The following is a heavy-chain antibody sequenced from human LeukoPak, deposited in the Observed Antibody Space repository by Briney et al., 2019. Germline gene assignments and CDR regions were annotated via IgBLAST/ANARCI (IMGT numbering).Heavy chain of an antibody. CDR3: ARDRMNCGGDCYSGEFDY. Sequence: SGTLSLTCAVSGGSISSSNWWSWVRQPPGKGLEWIGEIYHSGSTNYNPSLKSRVTISVDKSKNQFSLKLSSVTAADTAVYYCARDRMNCGGDCYSGEFDYWGQGTLVTVSS. V-gene: IGHV4-4*02. D-gene: IGHD2-21*02. CDR1: GGSISSSNW. CDR2: IYHSGST. J-gene: IGHJ4*02.